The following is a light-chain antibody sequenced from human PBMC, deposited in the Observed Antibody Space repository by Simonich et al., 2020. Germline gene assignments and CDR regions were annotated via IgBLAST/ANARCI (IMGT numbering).Light chain of an antibody. Sequence: EIVMTQSPATLSVSPGERATLSCRASQSVSSNLAWYQQNPGQAPRLLIYGASTRATGIPARFSGSGSGTEFTLTISSLQSEDFAVYYCQQYYSTPLTFGGGTKVEIK. CDR1: QSVSSN. CDR3: QQYYSTPLT. J-gene: IGKJ4*01. CDR2: GAS. V-gene: IGKV3-15*01.